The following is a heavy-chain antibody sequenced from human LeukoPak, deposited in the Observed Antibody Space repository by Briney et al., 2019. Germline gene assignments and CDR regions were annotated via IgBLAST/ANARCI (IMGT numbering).Heavy chain of an antibody. CDR1: GFSFSRFA. Sequence: QTGGSLRLSCAASGFSFSRFAMHWVRQAPGKGLEWVIVISYDGRNEYYADSVKGRFTISRDNSKNTLYLQLNSLRAEDTAVYYCARGGLTVFGVVTGYSDYWGQGTLVTVSS. D-gene: IGHD3-3*01. CDR3: ARGGLTVFGVVTGYSDY. CDR2: ISYDGRNE. V-gene: IGHV3-30*04. J-gene: IGHJ4*02.